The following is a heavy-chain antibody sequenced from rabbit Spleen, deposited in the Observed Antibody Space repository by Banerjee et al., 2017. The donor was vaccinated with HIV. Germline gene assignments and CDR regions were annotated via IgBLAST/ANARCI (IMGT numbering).Heavy chain of an antibody. J-gene: IGHJ4*01. V-gene: IGHV1S45*01. CDR1: GIDFTNYY. Sequence: QEQLTETGGGLVQPGGSLTLSCKASGIDFTNYYITWVRQAPGKGLEWIGIIYAGYGSTYYASWAKGRFTISKTSSTTVTLQVTSLTAADTATYFCARYSDNTIYSLWGPGTLVTVS. CDR2: IYAGYGST. D-gene: IGHD2-1*01. CDR3: ARYSDNTIYSL.